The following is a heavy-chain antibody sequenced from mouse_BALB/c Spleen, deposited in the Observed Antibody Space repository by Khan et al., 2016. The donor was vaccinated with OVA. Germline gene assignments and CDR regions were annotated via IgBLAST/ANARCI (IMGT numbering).Heavy chain of an antibody. V-gene: IGHV3-2*02. CDR2: IKYSGRT. J-gene: IGHJ2*01. CDR1: GYSITSDYA. Sequence: EVQLQESGPGLVKPSQSLSLTCTVTGYSITSDYAWNWIRQFPGNKLEWMGYIKYSGRTSYNPSLKSRISITRDPSKNQFFLQLNSVTTKDKATYYCARSGTITTVVATDFDYWGQGTTLTVSS. CDR3: ARSGTITTVVATDFDY. D-gene: IGHD1-1*01.